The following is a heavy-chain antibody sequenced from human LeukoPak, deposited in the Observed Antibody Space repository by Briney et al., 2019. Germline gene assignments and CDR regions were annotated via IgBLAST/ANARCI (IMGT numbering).Heavy chain of an antibody. CDR2: ISYSGST. J-gene: IGHJ5*02. CDR1: GASISNFY. V-gene: IGHV4-59*01. D-gene: IGHD2-2*01. CDR3: ARLHCSSPSCHRNWFDP. Sequence: PSETLSLTCTVSGASISNFYWSWIRQPPGQGLDLIGDISYSGSTNYNPSLKSRVTMSVDTSKNQFSLKLRSVTAADTAVYYCARLHCSSPSCHRNWFDPWGQGTLVTVSS.